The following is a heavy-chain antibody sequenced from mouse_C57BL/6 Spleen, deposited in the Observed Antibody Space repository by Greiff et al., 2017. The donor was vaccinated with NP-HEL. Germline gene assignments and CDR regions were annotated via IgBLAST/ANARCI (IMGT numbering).Heavy chain of an antibody. V-gene: IGHV3-6*01. Sequence: EVQLQESGPGLVKPSQSLSLTCSVTGYSITSGYYWNWIRQFPGNKLEWMGYISYDGSNNYNPSLKNRISITRDKSKNQFFLKLNSVTTEDTATYYCARRGGYSPYWYFDVWGTGTTVTVSS. D-gene: IGHD2-3*01. CDR1: GYSITSGYY. CDR3: ARRGGYSPYWYFDV. CDR2: ISYDGSN. J-gene: IGHJ1*03.